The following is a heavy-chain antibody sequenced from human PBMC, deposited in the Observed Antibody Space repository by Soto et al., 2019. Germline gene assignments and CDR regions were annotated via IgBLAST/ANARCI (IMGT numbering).Heavy chain of an antibody. CDR2: INPNSGAT. J-gene: IGHJ4*02. CDR1: GYTLTDYY. V-gene: IGHV1-2*02. D-gene: IGHD3-10*01. Sequence: ASVKVSCKASGYTLTDYYMYWVRQAPGQGLEWMGWINPNSGATNYAQKFQGSVTMTRDTSIRTAYMEVSGLRSDDTAVYYCARRVKYGSGRRPAYYFDYWGQGTLVTVSS. CDR3: ARRVKYGSGRRPAYYFDY.